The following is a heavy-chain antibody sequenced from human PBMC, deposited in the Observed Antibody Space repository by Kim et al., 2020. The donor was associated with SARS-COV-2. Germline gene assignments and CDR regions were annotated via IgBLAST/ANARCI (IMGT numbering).Heavy chain of an antibody. Sequence: GGSLRLSCAASGFTFSSYGMHWVRQAPGKGLEWVAVISYDGSNKYYADSVKGRFTISRDNSKNTLYLQMNSLRAEDTAVYYCAKGVEQWLVPFEYNWFDPWGQGTLVTVSS. J-gene: IGHJ5*02. CDR1: GFTFSSYG. D-gene: IGHD6-19*01. V-gene: IGHV3-30*18. CDR2: ISYDGSNK. CDR3: AKGVEQWLVPFEYNWFDP.